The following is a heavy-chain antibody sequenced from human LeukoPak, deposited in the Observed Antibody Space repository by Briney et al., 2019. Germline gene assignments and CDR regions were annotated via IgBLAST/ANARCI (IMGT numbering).Heavy chain of an antibody. J-gene: IGHJ4*02. V-gene: IGHV4-39*07. CDR2: INHSGST. CDR1: GASISGSGYY. Sequence: PSETLSLTCTVSGASISGSGYYWGWIRQPPGKGLEWIGEINHSGSTNYNPSLKSRVTISVDTSKNQFSLKLSSVTAADTAVYYCARLLRSGWYELKGYFDYWGQGTLVTVSS. CDR3: ARLLRSGWYELKGYFDY. D-gene: IGHD6-19*01.